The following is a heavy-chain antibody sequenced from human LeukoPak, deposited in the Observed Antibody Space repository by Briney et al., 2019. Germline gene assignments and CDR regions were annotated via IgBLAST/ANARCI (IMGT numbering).Heavy chain of an antibody. D-gene: IGHD2-15*01. CDR2: IGTAGDT. Sequence: GGSLRLSCAASGFTFSSYDMHWVRQATGKGLEWVSAIGTAGDTYYPGSVKGRFTISRENAKNSLYLQMNSLRAEDTAVYYCARDKCSGGSCYYDYWGQGTVVTVSS. CDR1: GFTFSSYD. V-gene: IGHV3-13*01. J-gene: IGHJ4*02. CDR3: ARDKCSGGSCYYDY.